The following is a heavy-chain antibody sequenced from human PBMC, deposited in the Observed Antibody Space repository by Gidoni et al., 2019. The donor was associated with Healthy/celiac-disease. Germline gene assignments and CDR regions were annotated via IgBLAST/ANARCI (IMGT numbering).Heavy chain of an antibody. D-gene: IGHD1-26*01. V-gene: IGHV3-9*01. J-gene: IGHJ4*02. Sequence: EVQLVESGGGLVQPGRSLRLSCAASGFTFDDYAMHWVRQAPGKGLEWVSGISWNSGSIGYADSVKGRFTISRDNAKNSLYLQMNSLRAEDTALYYCAKSGDSNYFDYWGQGTLVTVSS. CDR3: AKSGDSNYFDY. CDR2: ISWNSGSI. CDR1: GFTFDDYA.